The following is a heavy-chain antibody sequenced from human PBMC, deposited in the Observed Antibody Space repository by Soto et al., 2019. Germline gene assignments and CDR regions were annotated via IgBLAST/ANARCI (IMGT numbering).Heavy chain of an antibody. D-gene: IGHD4-4*01. CDR2: IYSGGST. CDR3: ARRRRTVPNYYYGMDV. CDR1: GFTVSSNY. J-gene: IGHJ6*02. Sequence: HPGGSLRLSCAASGFTVSSNYMRWVRQAPGKGLEWVSVIYSGGSTYYADSVKGRFTISRDNSKNTLYLQMNSLRAEDTAVYYCARRRRTVPNYYYGMDVWGQGTTVTVSS. V-gene: IGHV3-53*01.